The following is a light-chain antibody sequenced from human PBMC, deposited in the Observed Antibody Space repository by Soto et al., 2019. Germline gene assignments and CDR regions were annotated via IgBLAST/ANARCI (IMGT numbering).Light chain of an antibody. CDR3: QQSGSSPTIT. J-gene: IGKJ5*01. Sequence: EIVFTQSPGTLSLSPGERATLSCRASQSVSTTYLAWYQQKPGQAPRLLIYGASSRATDIPDRFSGSGSGTDFTLTISGLEPEDFGAYYYQQSGSSPTITFGQGTRLEIK. CDR2: GAS. V-gene: IGKV3-20*01. CDR1: QSVSTTY.